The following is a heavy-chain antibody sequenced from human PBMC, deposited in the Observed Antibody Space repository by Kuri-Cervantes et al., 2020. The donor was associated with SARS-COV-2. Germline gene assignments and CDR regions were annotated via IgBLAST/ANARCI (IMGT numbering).Heavy chain of an antibody. CDR1: GFTVSSNY. V-gene: IGHV3-53*05. Sequence: GESLKISCAASGFTVSSNYMSWVRQAPGKGLEWVSVIHSGGSTYYADSVKGRFTISRDNSKNTLYLQMNSLRAEDTAVYYCASRYSSSWYAVDYWGQGTLVTVSS. CDR3: ASRYSSSWYAVDY. J-gene: IGHJ4*02. CDR2: IHSGGST. D-gene: IGHD6-13*01.